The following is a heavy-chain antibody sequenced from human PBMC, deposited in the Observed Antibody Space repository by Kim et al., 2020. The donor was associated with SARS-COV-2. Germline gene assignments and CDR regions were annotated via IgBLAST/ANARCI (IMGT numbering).Heavy chain of an antibody. Sequence: ASVKVSCKASGYTFTKYGVHWVRQAPGQRLEWMGWVNAGNGDTHYSPKFQDRVPITRDTSATTAYMELSSLRSEDTAVYYCARPSFCADGICPYYDYWGQGTLVTVSS. J-gene: IGHJ4*02. CDR2: VNAGNGDT. CDR1: GYTFTKYG. CDR3: ARPSFCADGICPYYDY. V-gene: IGHV1-3*01. D-gene: IGHD2-8*01.